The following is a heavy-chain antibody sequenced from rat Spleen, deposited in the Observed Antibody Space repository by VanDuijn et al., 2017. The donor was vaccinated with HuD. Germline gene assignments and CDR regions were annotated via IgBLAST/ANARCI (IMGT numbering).Heavy chain of an antibody. CDR3: ARSDGTHYYLPFIY. V-gene: IGHV3-3*01. CDR1: DHSITNGYR. Sequence: EVQLQESGPGLVKPSQSLSLTCSVTDHSITNGYRWNWIRKSPGNKLEWMGYINSAGNTLYNPSLKSRISITRDTSKNQFFLQVNSVTTEDTATYYCARSDGTHYYLPFIYWGQGTQVTVSS. J-gene: IGHJ3*01. CDR2: INSAGNT. D-gene: IGHD1-12*02.